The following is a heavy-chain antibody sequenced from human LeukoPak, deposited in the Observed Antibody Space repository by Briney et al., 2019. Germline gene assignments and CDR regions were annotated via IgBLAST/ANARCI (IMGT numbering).Heavy chain of an antibody. J-gene: IGHJ4*02. CDR2: ISSSGTTI. D-gene: IGHD3-10*01. Sequence: GGSLRLSCAVSGFTFTTYDMNWVRQAPGKGLEWISYISSSGTTIYYADSVKGRFTISRDNAKNSLYLQMNSLRAEDTAVYHCAKDWRRYGSGSYYRYWGQGTLVTVSS. CDR1: GFTFTTYD. CDR3: AKDWRRYGSGSYYRY. V-gene: IGHV3-48*04.